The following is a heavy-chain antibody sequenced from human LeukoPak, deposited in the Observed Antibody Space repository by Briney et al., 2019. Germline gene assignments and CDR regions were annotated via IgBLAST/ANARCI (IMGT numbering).Heavy chain of an antibody. CDR2: TQFDGGD. V-gene: IGHV3-30*02. CDR1: GSTFSNYG. D-gene: IGHD1-1*01. Sequence: GGSLRLSCAASGSTFSNYGMHWVRQAPGKGLEWVAFTQFDGGDIHHLRDNSKNTLFLQMNSLRTDETAMYYCAEDQQLEPFHYWGRGTLVTVSS. J-gene: IGHJ4*02. CDR3: AEDQQLEPFHY.